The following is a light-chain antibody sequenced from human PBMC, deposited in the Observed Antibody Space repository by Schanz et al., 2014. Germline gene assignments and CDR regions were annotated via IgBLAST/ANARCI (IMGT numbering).Light chain of an antibody. CDR1: QTVSNN. CDR3: QQYNGWPLT. J-gene: IGKJ4*01. Sequence: EIVMTQSPATLSVSPGERGTLSCRASQTVSNNLAWYQQKPGQTPRLLIYGASTRATGIPARFSGGGSGTQFTLTISSLQSEDFGVYYCQQYNGWPLTFGGGTTVEIK. CDR2: GAS. V-gene: IGKV3-15*01.